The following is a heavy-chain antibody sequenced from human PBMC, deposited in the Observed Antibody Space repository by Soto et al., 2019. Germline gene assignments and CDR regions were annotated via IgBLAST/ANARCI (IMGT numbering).Heavy chain of an antibody. CDR1: GFTFSSYA. J-gene: IGHJ4*02. CDR2: ISGSGGNT. Sequence: EVQLLESGGDLVQPGGPLRLSCAASGFTFSSYAMGWVRQAPGKGLEWVSGISGSGGNTYYADSVKGRFTISRDNSKNTLYLQMNSLRAEDTAVYYCAKVPNFGDYEYYFDYWGQGTLVTVSS. V-gene: IGHV3-23*01. D-gene: IGHD4-17*01. CDR3: AKVPNFGDYEYYFDY.